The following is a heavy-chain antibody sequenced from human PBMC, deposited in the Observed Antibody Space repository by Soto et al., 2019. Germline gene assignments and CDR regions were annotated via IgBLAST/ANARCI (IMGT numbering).Heavy chain of an antibody. V-gene: IGHV1-3*01. Sequence: GASVKVSCKASGYTFTSYAMHWVRQAPGQRLEWMGWINAGNGNTKYSQKFQGRVTITRDTSASTAYMELSSLRSEDTAVYYCARGYSSGWPHYYYYYGMDVWGQGTTVTVSS. J-gene: IGHJ6*02. CDR2: INAGNGNT. CDR3: ARGYSSGWPHYYYYYGMDV. D-gene: IGHD6-19*01. CDR1: GYTFTSYA.